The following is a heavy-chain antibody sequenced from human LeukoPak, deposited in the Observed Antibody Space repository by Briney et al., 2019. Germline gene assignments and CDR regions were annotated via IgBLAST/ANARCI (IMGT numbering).Heavy chain of an antibody. Sequence: SVKVSCKASGGTFSSYAITWVRQAPGQGLEWMGGIIPIFGTANYAQKFQGRVTITADESTSTAYMELSSLRSEDTVVYYCARGEGREDIVVVPAAMFDYWGQGTLVTVSS. CDR3: ARGEGREDIVVVPAAMFDY. J-gene: IGHJ4*02. CDR2: IIPIFGTA. V-gene: IGHV1-69*01. CDR1: GGTFSSYA. D-gene: IGHD2-2*01.